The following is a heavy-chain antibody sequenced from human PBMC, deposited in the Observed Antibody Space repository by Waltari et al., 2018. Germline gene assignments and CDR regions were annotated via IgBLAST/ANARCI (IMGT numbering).Heavy chain of an antibody. Sequence: EVQLLGSGGGLVQPGGSLRLSCAASGFTFTTYAMSWVRQAPGKGLEWVSTLNGGGGTTYHADSVKGRFTISRDNSKHTLYLQMNSLRAEDTAVYYCAKDACSGTSCYDYWGQGTLVTVSS. D-gene: IGHD2-2*01. CDR2: LNGGGGTT. CDR1: GFTFTTYA. J-gene: IGHJ4*02. V-gene: IGHV3-23*01. CDR3: AKDACSGTSCYDY.